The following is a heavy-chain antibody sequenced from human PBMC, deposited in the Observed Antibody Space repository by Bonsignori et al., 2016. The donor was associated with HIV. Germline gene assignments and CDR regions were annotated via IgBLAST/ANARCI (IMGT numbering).Heavy chain of an antibody. Sequence: WIRQPPGKGLEWVGRIKSKADGGTADYAAPVQGRFTISRDDFKNILYLQMRSLKTEDTAVYFCTMGHWGQGALVTVSS. J-gene: IGHJ4*02. V-gene: IGHV3-15*01. CDR3: TMGH. CDR2: IKSKADGGTA.